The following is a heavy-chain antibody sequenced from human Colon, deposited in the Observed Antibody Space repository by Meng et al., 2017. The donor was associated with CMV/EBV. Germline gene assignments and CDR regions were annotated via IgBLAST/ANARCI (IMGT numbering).Heavy chain of an antibody. CDR1: GPMFSKYA. J-gene: IGHJ6*02. CDR3: ARPRGTYYCGSGMDV. V-gene: IGHV3-30*04. D-gene: IGHD2-21*01. Sequence: GESLKISCAASGPMFSKYAMHWVRQAPGKGLEWVALMSYDETKKFYADSVQGRFSISRDISENTLYLEMNSLRPEDTAVYYCARPRGTYYCGSGMDVWGQGTTVTVSS. CDR2: MSYDETKK.